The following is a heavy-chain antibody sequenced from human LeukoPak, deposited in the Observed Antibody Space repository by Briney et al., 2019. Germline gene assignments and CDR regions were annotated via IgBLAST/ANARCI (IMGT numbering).Heavy chain of an antibody. V-gene: IGHV3-53*01. J-gene: IGHJ4*02. CDR3: AMGRGYSYGYGLS. CDR2: IYSGGST. D-gene: IGHD5-18*01. Sequence: GGSLRLSCAASGFTVSSNYMSWVRQAPGKGLEWVSVIYSGGSTYYADSVKGRFTISRDNSKNTLYLQMNSLRAEDTAVYYCAMGRGYSYGYGLSWGQGTLVTISS. CDR1: GFTVSSNY.